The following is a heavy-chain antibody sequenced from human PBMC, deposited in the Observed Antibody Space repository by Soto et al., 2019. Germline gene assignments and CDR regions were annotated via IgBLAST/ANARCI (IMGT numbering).Heavy chain of an antibody. CDR1: GGSISSYY. D-gene: IGHD7-27*01. Sequence: SETLSLTCTVSGGSISSYYWSWIRQPPGKGLEWIGYIYYSGSTNYNPSLKSRVTISVDTSKNQFSLKLSSVTAADTAVYYCAREGLTGDRFAVYYFDYWGQGTLVTVSS. CDR2: IYYSGST. J-gene: IGHJ4*02. CDR3: AREGLTGDRFAVYYFDY. V-gene: IGHV4-59*12.